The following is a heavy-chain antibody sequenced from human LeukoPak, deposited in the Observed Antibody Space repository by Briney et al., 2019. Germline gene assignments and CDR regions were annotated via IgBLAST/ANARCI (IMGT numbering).Heavy chain of an antibody. CDR2: IYYSGST. Sequence: SETLSLTCTVSGGSISSGDYYWSWIRQPPGKGLEWIGYIYYSGSTYYIPSPKSRVTISVDTSKNQFSLKLSSVTAADTAVYYCARVGQQLEYYFDYWGQGTLVTVSS. J-gene: IGHJ4*02. CDR3: ARVGQQLEYYFDY. V-gene: IGHV4-30-4*01. D-gene: IGHD6-13*01. CDR1: GGSISSGDYY.